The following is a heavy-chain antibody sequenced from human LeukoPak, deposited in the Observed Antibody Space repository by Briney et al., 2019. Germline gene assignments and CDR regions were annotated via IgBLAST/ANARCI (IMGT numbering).Heavy chain of an antibody. CDR2: IKESGSET. Sequence: PGGSLRLSCVASGFMLSSYWMSWVRQAPGKGLEWVASIKESGSETFYVDSAKVRFTISRDSARNSLYLQLTTLGAEDTAVYYCVGDSDGGWDYWGRGPLVTVS. V-gene: IGHV3-7*04. CDR1: GFMLSSYW. J-gene: IGHJ4*02. D-gene: IGHD5-24*01. CDR3: VGDSDGGWDY.